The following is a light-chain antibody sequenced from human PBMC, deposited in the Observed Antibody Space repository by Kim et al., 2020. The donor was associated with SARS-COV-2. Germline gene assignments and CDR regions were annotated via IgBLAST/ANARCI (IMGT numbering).Light chain of an antibody. Sequence: AIQMTQSPSSLSASVGDRVTITCRASQDIGTGLAWYQQSPGRAPKLLMYGGSTLHSGVPSRFSGSASGTHFTLTIDSLQPEDFATYYCLQEYNFPFTFGPGTKVDLK. CDR1: QDIGTG. V-gene: IGKV1-6*01. J-gene: IGKJ3*01. CDR2: GGS. CDR3: LQEYNFPFT.